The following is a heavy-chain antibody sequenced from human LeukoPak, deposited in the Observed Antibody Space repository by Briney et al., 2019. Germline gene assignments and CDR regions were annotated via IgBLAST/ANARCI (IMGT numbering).Heavy chain of an antibody. CDR1: GFTFDDYA. V-gene: IGHV3-9*01. CDR2: ISWNSGSI. CDR3: AKDFWLGAFDI. Sequence: GRSLRLSCAASGFTFDDYAMHWVRQAPGKGLEWVSGISWNSGSIGYADSVKGRFTISRDNAKNSLYLQVNSLRAEDTALYYCAKDFWLGAFDIWGQGTMVTVSS. J-gene: IGHJ3*02. D-gene: IGHD3-10*01.